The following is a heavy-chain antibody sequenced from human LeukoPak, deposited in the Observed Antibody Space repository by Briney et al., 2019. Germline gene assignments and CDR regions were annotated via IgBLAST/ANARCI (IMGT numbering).Heavy chain of an antibody. CDR1: GFTFSAYE. D-gene: IGHD4-23*01. J-gene: IGHJ3*02. CDR3: ARDTLEYSNSPDALDI. CDR2: IGSSGSTV. V-gene: IGHV3-48*03. Sequence: GGSLRLSCAASGFTFSAYEMNWVRQAPGKGLEWVSYIGSSGSTVYYADSVKGRFTISRDNAKNSLYMQMESLTDEDTAIYYCARDTLEYSNSPDALDIWGQGTMVTVSS.